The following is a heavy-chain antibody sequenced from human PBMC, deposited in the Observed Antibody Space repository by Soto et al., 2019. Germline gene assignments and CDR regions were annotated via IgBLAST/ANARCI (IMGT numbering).Heavy chain of an antibody. CDR3: AKDVVVGATPGLGDYYYYYGMDV. CDR2: ISYDGSNK. Sequence: QVQLVESRGGVVQPGRSLRLSCAASGFTFSSYGMHWVRQAPGKGLEWVALISYDGSNKYYADSVKGRFTISRDNSKNTLYLQMNSLRAEDTAVYYCAKDVVVGATPGLGDYYYYYGMDVWGQGTTVTVSS. V-gene: IGHV3-30*18. J-gene: IGHJ6*02. D-gene: IGHD1-26*01. CDR1: GFTFSSYG.